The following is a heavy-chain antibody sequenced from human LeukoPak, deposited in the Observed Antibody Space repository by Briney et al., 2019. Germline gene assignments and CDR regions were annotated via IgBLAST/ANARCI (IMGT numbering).Heavy chain of an antibody. CDR3: ARVYYSNSYDYWYFDL. CDR2: ISYSGST. D-gene: IGHD6-13*01. J-gene: IGHJ2*01. V-gene: IGHV4-59*01. CDR1: GGSINSYY. Sequence: SETLSLTCTVSGGSINSYYWNWIRQPPGKGLEWIGFISYSGSTNYNPSLKSRVTISVDTSKTQFSLKLSSVTAADTAVYYCARVYYSNSYDYWYFDLWGRGTLVTVSS.